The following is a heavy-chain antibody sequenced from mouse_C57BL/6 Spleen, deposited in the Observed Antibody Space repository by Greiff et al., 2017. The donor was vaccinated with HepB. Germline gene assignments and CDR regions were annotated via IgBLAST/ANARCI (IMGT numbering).Heavy chain of an antibody. Sequence: QVQLQQSGPELVKPGASVKISCKASGYAFSSSWMNWVKQRPGKGLEWIGRIYPGDGDTNYNGKFKGKATLTADKSSSTAYMQLSSLTSEDSAVYFCARGLGSPYCFDYWGQGTTLTVSS. CDR2: IYPGDGDT. CDR1: GYAFSSSW. J-gene: IGHJ2*01. CDR3: ARGLGSPYCFDY. D-gene: IGHD1-1*02. V-gene: IGHV1-82*01.